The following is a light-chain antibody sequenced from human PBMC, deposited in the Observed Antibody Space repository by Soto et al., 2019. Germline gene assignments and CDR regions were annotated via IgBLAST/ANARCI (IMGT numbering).Light chain of an antibody. Sequence: QSVLTQPASVSGSPGQSITISCTGTCSDVGAYNSVSWYQQHPGKAPKLMIYEVSNRPSGVSNRFSGSKSGNTASLTISGLQAEDEADYYCSSYTSSSTRVFGSGTKVTVL. CDR2: EVS. CDR3: SSYTSSSTRV. CDR1: CSDVGAYNS. V-gene: IGLV2-14*01. J-gene: IGLJ1*01.